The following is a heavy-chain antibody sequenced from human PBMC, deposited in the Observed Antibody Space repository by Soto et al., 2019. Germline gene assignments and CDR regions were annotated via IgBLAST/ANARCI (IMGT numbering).Heavy chain of an antibody. Sequence: PGGSLRLSCAASGFTFSTYWMNWVRQAPGKGLEWVAKIKQDGSEKHYVDSVKGRFTVSRDNAKNSLYLQMNSLRAEDTAVYYCARGYYGMDVWGQGTPVTVSS. CDR1: GFTFSTYW. V-gene: IGHV3-7*03. CDR2: IKQDGSEK. J-gene: IGHJ6*02. CDR3: ARGYYGMDV.